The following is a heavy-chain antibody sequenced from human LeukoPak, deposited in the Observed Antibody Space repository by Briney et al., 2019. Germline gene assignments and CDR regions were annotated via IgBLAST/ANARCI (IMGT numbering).Heavy chain of an antibody. CDR1: GFILSNHA. CDR3: TKNVMVKRYIDY. D-gene: IGHD5-18*01. V-gene: IGHV3-23*01. J-gene: IGHJ4*02. CDR2: SSGSGRTI. Sequence: GGSLRLCCAASGFILSNHAMSWVRQAPGKGLQWIAVSSGSGRTIEYEDSVKGRFTISRDNSKNTLSLQMNSLRVEDTAIYYCTKNVMVKRYIDYWGQGTVVTVSS.